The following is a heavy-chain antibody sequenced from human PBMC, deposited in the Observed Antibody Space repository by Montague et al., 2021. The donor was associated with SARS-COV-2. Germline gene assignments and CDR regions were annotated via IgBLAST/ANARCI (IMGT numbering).Heavy chain of an antibody. D-gene: IGHD3-9*01. CDR1: GFSLSISGMC. V-gene: IGHV2-70*01. CDR2: IDWDDDK. J-gene: IGHJ4*01. Sequence: PALVKPTQTLTLTCTFSGFSLSISGMCVSWIRQPPGKALEWLALIDWDDDKYYSTSLKTRLTISKDTSKNQVVLTMTNMDPVDTATYYCARTYYDILTGYYTYYYWGQGTLVTVSS. CDR3: ARTYYDILTGYYTYYY.